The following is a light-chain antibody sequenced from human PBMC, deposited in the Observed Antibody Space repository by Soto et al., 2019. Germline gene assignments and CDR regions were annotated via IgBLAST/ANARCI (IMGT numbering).Light chain of an antibody. V-gene: IGKV1-33*01. Sequence: QMNQSPSSLSASVGDRVTISCRASQGIKNYLNWYQQKSGKAPKLLIYDASDLETGVPSRFSGSGSGTDFTFTINSLQPEDIATYYCQQYDNLPLTFGGGTKVDIK. CDR2: DAS. CDR1: QGIKNY. J-gene: IGKJ4*01. CDR3: QQYDNLPLT.